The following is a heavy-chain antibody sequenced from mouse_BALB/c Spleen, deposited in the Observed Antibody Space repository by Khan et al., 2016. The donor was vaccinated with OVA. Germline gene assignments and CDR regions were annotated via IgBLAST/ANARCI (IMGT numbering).Heavy chain of an antibody. CDR3: AGRGLRCKFNY. D-gene: IGHD1-1*01. J-gene: IGHJ2*01. CDR2: INPSNGYT. V-gene: IGHV1-7*01. CDR1: GYTFINYC. Sequence: VQLQESGAELVKPGASVKMSCKASGYTFINYCILWIKQRPGQGLEWIGYINPSNGYTKYNQNFKDKATLTADKSSSTASMHLSSLTSEDSTDYYSAGRGLRCKFNYWGQGTTLTVSS.